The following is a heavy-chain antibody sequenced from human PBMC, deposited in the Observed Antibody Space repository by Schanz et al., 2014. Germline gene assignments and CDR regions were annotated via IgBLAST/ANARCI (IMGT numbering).Heavy chain of an antibody. CDR1: GYTFIDYY. CDR2: INVYGNT. J-gene: IGHJ3*02. CDR3: ARDIQYHYDTSGPVGAFDI. V-gene: IGHV1-18*04. D-gene: IGHD3-22*01. Sequence: QVQLVQSGAEVKKPGASVKVSCKASGYTFIDYYMHWVRQAPGQGLEWMGWINVYGNTNYAQKLQGRVTMTTDTSTSTAYMELRSLRSDDTAVYYCARDIQYHYDTSGPVGAFDIWGQGTVVTVSS.